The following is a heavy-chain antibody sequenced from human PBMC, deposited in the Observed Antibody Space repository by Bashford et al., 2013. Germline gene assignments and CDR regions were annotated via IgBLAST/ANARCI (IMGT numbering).Heavy chain of an antibody. D-gene: IGHD6-13*01. CDR1: GGSISSYY. CDR3: ARDLHSSSWHGGWFDP. J-gene: IGHJ5*02. CDR2: IYTSGST. Sequence: SETLSLTCTVSGGSISSYYWSWIRQPAGKGLEWIGRIYTSGSTNYNPSLKSRVTMSVDTSKNQFSLKLSSVTAADTAVYYCARDLHSSSWHGGWFDPWGPGEPWSPSPQ. V-gene: IGHV4-4*07.